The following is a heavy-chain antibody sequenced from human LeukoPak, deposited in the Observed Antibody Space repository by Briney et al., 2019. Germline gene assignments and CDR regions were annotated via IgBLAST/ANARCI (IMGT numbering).Heavy chain of an antibody. Sequence: PGGSLRLSCAASGFTFSRYWMSWVRQAPGKGLEWVANINQEASEKYYVDSVKGRFTISRDNAKNSLYLQMNTLRVEDTAVCYCARPFSDLVSSDYWGQGILVTVSS. CDR3: ARPFSDLVSSDY. J-gene: IGHJ4*02. D-gene: IGHD3/OR15-3a*01. CDR2: INQEASEK. CDR1: GFTFSRYW. V-gene: IGHV3-7*01.